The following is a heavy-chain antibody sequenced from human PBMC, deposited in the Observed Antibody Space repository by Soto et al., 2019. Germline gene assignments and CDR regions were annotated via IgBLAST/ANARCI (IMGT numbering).Heavy chain of an antibody. CDR2: INAGNGNT. V-gene: IGHV1-3*01. CDR1: GYTFTSYA. Sequence: ASVKVSCKASGYTFTSYAMHWVRQAPGQRLEWMGWINAGNGNTKYSQKFQGRVTITREKSASTAYMELRSLGSEDTAVYYCARASSPRSLGGSYYISFLHPPRSTDYWGQGTLVTVSS. D-gene: IGHD1-26*01. J-gene: IGHJ4*02. CDR3: ARASSPRSLGGSYYISFLHPPRSTDY.